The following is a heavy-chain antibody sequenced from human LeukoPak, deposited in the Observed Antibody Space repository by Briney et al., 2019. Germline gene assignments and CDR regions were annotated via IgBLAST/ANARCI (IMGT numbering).Heavy chain of an antibody. D-gene: IGHD3-10*01. CDR2: IIPIFGIA. CDR1: GGTFSSYA. V-gene: IGHV1-69*04. Sequence: SVKVSCKASGGTFSSYAISWVRQAPGQGLEWMGRIIPIFGIANYAQKFQGRVTITADKSTSTAYMELSSLRSEDTAVYYCARGGLVLLWFGELGIDWFDPWGQGTLVTVSS. J-gene: IGHJ5*02. CDR3: ARGGLVLLWFGELGIDWFDP.